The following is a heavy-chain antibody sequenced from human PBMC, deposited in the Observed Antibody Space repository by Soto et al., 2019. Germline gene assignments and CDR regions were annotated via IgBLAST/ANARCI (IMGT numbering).Heavy chain of an antibody. CDR3: AREYCSSTSCIFHH. CDR1: GFTFSSDW. Sequence: PVGSLRLSCAVSGFTFSSDWMHWVRQAPGKGLVWVSRINSDGSTTSYADSVKGRFTISRDNAKNTLYLQMNSLRAEDTAVYYCAREYCSSTSCIFHHWGQGTLVTVSS. CDR2: INSDGSTT. D-gene: IGHD2-2*01. J-gene: IGHJ4*02. V-gene: IGHV3-74*01.